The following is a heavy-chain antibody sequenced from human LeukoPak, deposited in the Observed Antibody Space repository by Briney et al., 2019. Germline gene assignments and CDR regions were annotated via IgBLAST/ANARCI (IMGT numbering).Heavy chain of an antibody. CDR2: ISGSGGST. V-gene: IGHV3-23*01. Sequence: GGSLRLSCAASGFTFSSYAMSWVRQASGKGLEWVSAISGSGGSTYYADSVKGRFTISRDNSKNTLYLQMNSLRAEDTAVYYCAKDTFSGYDYGDFDYWGQGTLVTVSS. CDR1: GFTFSSYA. J-gene: IGHJ4*02. CDR3: AKDTFSGYDYGDFDY. D-gene: IGHD5-12*01.